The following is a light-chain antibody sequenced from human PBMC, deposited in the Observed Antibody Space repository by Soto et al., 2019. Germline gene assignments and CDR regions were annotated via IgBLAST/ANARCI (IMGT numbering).Light chain of an antibody. J-gene: IGKJ1*01. Sequence: EIVLTQSPGTLSLSPGERATLSCRASQSVSSSYLAWYQQKPGQAPRLLIYGASSRATGIPDRFSGSGSGTDFTLTISRLEPEDFAVYYCQQYGSSPPTFGQGTKGDIK. CDR3: QQYGSSPPT. CDR2: GAS. V-gene: IGKV3-20*01. CDR1: QSVSSSY.